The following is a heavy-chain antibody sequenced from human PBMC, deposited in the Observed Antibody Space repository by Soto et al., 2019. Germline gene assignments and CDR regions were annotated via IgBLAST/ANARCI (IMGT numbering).Heavy chain of an antibody. J-gene: IGHJ4*02. Sequence: SETLSLTCAVYGGSFSGYYWSWIRQPPGKGLEWIGEINHSGSTNYNPSLKSRVTISVDTSKNQFSLKLSSVTAADTAVYYCARGLRDTAMVYFDYWGQGTLVTVSS. CDR2: INHSGST. D-gene: IGHD5-18*01. V-gene: IGHV4-34*01. CDR3: ARGLRDTAMVYFDY. CDR1: GGSFSGYY.